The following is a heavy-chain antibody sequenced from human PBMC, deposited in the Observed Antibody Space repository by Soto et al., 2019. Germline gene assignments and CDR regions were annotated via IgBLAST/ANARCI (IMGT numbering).Heavy chain of an antibody. Sequence: QVKLVQSGGEVKKPGASVKISCKASGYTFSSYGISWVRKAPGQGLEWMGWISAYNGNTNYAQKFQGRVTMTTDTSTSTAYMELMRLRSDDTAIYYCARTLNEWLLGLEWGQGTLVTVS. D-gene: IGHD3-3*01. V-gene: IGHV1-18*01. CDR1: GYTFSSYG. CDR2: ISAYNGNT. CDR3: ARTLNEWLLGLE. J-gene: IGHJ4*02.